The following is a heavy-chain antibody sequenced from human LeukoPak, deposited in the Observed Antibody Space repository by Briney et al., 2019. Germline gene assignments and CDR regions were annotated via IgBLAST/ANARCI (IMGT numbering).Heavy chain of an antibody. CDR3: ARTFHYYDSSGYYYGYFDY. Sequence: SGGSLRLSCAASGFTFSSYAMSWVRQAPGKGLEWVSAISGSGGSTYYADSVKGRFTISRDNSKNTLYLQMNSLRAEDTAVYYCARTFHYYDSSGYYYGYFDYWGQGTLVTVSS. CDR2: ISGSGGST. CDR1: GFTFSSYA. V-gene: IGHV3-23*01. J-gene: IGHJ4*02. D-gene: IGHD3-22*01.